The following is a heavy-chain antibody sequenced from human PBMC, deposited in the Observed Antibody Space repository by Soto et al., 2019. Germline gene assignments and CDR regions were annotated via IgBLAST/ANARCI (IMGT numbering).Heavy chain of an antibody. J-gene: IGHJ3*02. D-gene: IGHD5-18*01. V-gene: IGHV3-23*01. CDR1: GFIFSIHA. CDR2: ISASGGST. Sequence: LRLSCAASGFIFSIHAMSWVRQAPGEGLEWVSVISASGGSTYYADSVKGRFTISRDNSKNTVYLQMNSLRADDTAVYYCAKGEYSSPFAAFDIWGQGTMVTVSS. CDR3: AKGEYSSPFAAFDI.